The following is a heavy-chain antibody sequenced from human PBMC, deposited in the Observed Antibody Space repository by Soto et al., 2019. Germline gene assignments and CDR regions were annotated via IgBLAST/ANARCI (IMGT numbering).Heavy chain of an antibody. CDR3: ARGRGVTAPYYYYGMDV. Sequence: NPSETLSLTCAVYGGSFSGYYWSWFRRPPGKGLEWIGEINHSGGTNYNPSLKSRVTISVDTSKNQFSLMLSAVTAADTAVYYCARGRGVTAPYYYYGMDVWGQGTTVTVSS. V-gene: IGHV4-34*01. CDR1: GGSFSGYY. J-gene: IGHJ6*02. CDR2: INHSGGT. D-gene: IGHD2-21*02.